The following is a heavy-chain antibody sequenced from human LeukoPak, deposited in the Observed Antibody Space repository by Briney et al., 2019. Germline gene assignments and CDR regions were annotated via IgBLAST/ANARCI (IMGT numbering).Heavy chain of an antibody. J-gene: IGHJ4*02. D-gene: IGHD3-16*01. CDR1: GYTLTELS. Sequence: ASVKVSCKVSGYTLTELSMHWARQAPGKGLEWMGNFDPEDGEPIYAQKFQGRVTMTEDTSTDTAYMDLSSLRSEDTAVYYCATDPGGNYYDYWGQGTLVSVSS. CDR3: ATDPGGNYYDY. CDR2: FDPEDGEP. V-gene: IGHV1-24*01.